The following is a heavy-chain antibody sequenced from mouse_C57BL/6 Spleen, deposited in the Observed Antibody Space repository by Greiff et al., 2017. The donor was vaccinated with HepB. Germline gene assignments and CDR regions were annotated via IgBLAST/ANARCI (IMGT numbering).Heavy chain of an antibody. Sequence: EVQLQQSGPGMVKPSQSLSLTCTVTGYSITSGYDWHWIRHFPGNKLEWMGYISYSGSTNYNPSLKSRISITHDTSKNHFFLKLNSVTTEDTATYYCARGGDWDVWYFDVWGTGTTVTVSS. CDR2: ISYSGST. D-gene: IGHD4-1*01. J-gene: IGHJ1*03. V-gene: IGHV3-1*01. CDR3: ARGGDWDVWYFDV. CDR1: GYSITSGYD.